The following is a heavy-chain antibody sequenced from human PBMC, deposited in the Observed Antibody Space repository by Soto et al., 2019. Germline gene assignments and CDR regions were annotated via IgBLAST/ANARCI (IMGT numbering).Heavy chain of an antibody. V-gene: IGHV3-23*01. CDR3: AKEVPSRGVLMHYYMDA. Sequence: GGSLRLSCAAYGVTFSSYAMSWFRQAPGKGLEWVSAISGSGGSTYYADSVKGRFTISRDNSKNTLYLQMNSLRAEDTAVYYCAKEVPSRGVLMHYYMDACGKGTTVTLPS. CDR2: ISGSGGST. J-gene: IGHJ6*03. CDR1: GVTFSSYA. D-gene: IGHD3-10*01.